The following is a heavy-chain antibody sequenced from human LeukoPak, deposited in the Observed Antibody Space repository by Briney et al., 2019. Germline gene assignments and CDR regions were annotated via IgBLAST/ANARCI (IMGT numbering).Heavy chain of an antibody. J-gene: IGHJ4*02. CDR2: INHSGST. Sequence: GSLRLSCAASGFTFSSYSMNWVRQAPGKGLEWIGEINHSGSTNYNPSLKSRVTISVDTSKNQFSLKLSSVTAADTAVYYCARGLLVRGVISHSGKIDYWGQGTLVTVSS. V-gene: IGHV4-34*01. D-gene: IGHD3-10*01. CDR3: ARGLLVRGVISHSGKIDY. CDR1: GFTFSSYS.